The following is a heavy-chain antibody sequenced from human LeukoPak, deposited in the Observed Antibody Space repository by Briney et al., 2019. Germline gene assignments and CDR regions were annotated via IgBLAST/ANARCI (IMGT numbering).Heavy chain of an antibody. CDR2: MNPNSGNT. Sequence: ASVKVSCKASGYTFTSYDINWVRQATGQGLEWMGWMNPNSGNTGYAQKFQGRVTMTRNTSISTAYMELSNLRSEDTAVYYCARVRVMVRGPPRWFDPWGQGALVTVSS. V-gene: IGHV1-8*01. CDR1: GYTFTSYD. CDR3: ARVRVMVRGPPRWFDP. J-gene: IGHJ5*02. D-gene: IGHD3-10*01.